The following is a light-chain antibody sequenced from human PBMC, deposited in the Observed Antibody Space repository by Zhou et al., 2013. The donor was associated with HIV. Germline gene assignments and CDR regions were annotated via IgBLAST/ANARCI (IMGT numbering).Light chain of an antibody. CDR1: QSVSSSS. CDR2: DAS. CDR3: QQYGSSPQT. V-gene: IGKV3-20*01. Sequence: EIVLTQSPGTLSLSPGERATLSCRASQSVSSSSLAWHQQKPGQAPRLLIYDASTRATGIPDRFSGSGSGTDFTLTISRLEPEDFAVYYCQQYGSSPQTFGQGTRAGD. J-gene: IGKJ2*01.